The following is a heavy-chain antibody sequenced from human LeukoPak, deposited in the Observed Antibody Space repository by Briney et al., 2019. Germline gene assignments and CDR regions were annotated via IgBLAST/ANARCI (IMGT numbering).Heavy chain of an antibody. CDR1: GGSISSGDYY. D-gene: IGHD6-19*01. CDR2: INHSGST. CDR3: ARGQDRLPVTGDNWFDP. J-gene: IGHJ5*02. V-gene: IGHV4-39*07. Sequence: SETLSLPCTVSGGSISSGDYYWSWIRQSPGKGLEWIGEINHSGSTNCNPSLKSRVTISVDTSKNQFSLKLSSVTAADTAVYYCARGQDRLPVTGDNWFDPWGQGTLVTVSS.